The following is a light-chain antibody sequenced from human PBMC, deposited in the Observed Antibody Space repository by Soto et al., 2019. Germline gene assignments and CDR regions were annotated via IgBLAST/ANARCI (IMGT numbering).Light chain of an antibody. CDR3: SSYTSSSTEV. J-gene: IGLJ3*02. CDR2: EVN. CDR1: SSDVGGYNY. V-gene: IGLV2-14*01. Sequence: QSVLTQPASVSGSPGQSITISCTGTSSDVGGYNYVSWYQQHPGKAPKLMIYEVNNRPSGVSNRFSGSKSGNTASLTISGLQAEDEADYYCSSYTSSSTEVFGGGTKVTVL.